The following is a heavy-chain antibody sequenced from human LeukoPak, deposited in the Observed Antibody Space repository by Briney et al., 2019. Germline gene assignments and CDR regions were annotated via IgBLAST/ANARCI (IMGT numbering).Heavy chain of an antibody. CDR1: GYTFTGYY. D-gene: IGHD3-22*01. CDR3: ARTSTYYYDSSGYYNLDY. CDR2: IIPNSGGT. Sequence: ASVKVSCKASGYTFTGYYMHWVRQAPGQGLEWVGWIIPNSGGTNYAQKFQGRVTMTRDTSISTAYMELSRLRSDDTAVYYCARTSTYYYDSSGYYNLDYWGQGTLATVSS. J-gene: IGHJ4*02. V-gene: IGHV1-2*02.